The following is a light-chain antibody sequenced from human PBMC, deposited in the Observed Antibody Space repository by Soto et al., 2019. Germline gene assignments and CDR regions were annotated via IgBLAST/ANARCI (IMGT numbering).Light chain of an antibody. J-gene: IGKJ3*01. CDR3: HQYGTPPLT. CDR1: QSVAANY. Sequence: EVVLTQSPGTPSLSPGERATLSCRASQSVAANYLAWYQQKPGQAPRLLSYGPSSRSTAIRDRFSGSGSATDFSLTISRLELDDFSVYYCHQYGTPPLTFGPGTKVDIK. V-gene: IGKV3-20*01. CDR2: GPS.